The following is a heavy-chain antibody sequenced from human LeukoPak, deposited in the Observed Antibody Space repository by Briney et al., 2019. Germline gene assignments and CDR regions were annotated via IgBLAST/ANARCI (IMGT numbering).Heavy chain of an antibody. CDR1: GVSISSGSYY. Sequence: SETLSLTCTVSGVSISSGSYYWSWIRQPAGKGLEWIGRVYSSGSTNYSPSFKSRVTISVDTSKNQFSLNLNSVTAADTAVYYCARGEYDSSGYWGHYFENWGQGTLVSVSS. CDR3: ARGEYDSSGYWGHYFEN. CDR2: VYSSGST. J-gene: IGHJ4*02. D-gene: IGHD3-22*01. V-gene: IGHV4-61*02.